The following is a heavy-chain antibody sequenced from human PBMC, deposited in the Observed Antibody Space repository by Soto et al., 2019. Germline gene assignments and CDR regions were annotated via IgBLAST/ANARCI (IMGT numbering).Heavy chain of an antibody. J-gene: IGHJ5*02. V-gene: IGHV4-59*01. CDR2: IYYSGST. Sequence: PSETLSLTCTVSGGSISSYYWSWIRQPPGKGLEWIGYIYYSGSTNYNPSLKSRVTISVDTSKNQFSLKLSSVTAADTAVYYCAREFFGAGNWFDPWGQVTLVPVSS. CDR1: GGSISSYY. CDR3: AREFFGAGNWFDP. D-gene: IGHD3-3*01.